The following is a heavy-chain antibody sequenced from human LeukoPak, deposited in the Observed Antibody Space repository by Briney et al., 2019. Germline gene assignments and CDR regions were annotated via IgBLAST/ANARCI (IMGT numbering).Heavy chain of an antibody. CDR1: GFTFSNYW. V-gene: IGHV3-74*01. D-gene: IGHD2-2*01. CDR3: ARDGYCSSTSCYYFDY. J-gene: IGHJ4*02. CDR2: INSDGSST. Sequence: GGSLRLSCAASGFTFSNYWIHWVRQAPGKGLVWVSRINSDGSSTSYADSVKGRFTNSRDNAKNTLYLQMNSLRAEDTAVYYCARDGYCSSTSCYYFDYWGQGTLVTVSS.